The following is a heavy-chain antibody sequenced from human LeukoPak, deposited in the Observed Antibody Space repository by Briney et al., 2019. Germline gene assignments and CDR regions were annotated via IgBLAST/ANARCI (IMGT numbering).Heavy chain of an antibody. Sequence: PGGSLRLSCATSGFTFSSYGMHWVRQAPGKGLEWVAVISYDGSNKYYADSMKGRFTISRDNSKNTLYLQMNSLRAEDTAVYYCAASYEYYFDYWGQGTLVTVSS. CDR3: AASYEYYFDY. CDR2: ISYDGSNK. J-gene: IGHJ4*02. D-gene: IGHD5-12*01. CDR1: GFTFSSYG. V-gene: IGHV3-30*03.